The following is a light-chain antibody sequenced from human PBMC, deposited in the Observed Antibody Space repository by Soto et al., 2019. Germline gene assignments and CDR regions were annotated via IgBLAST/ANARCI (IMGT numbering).Light chain of an antibody. Sequence: DIVMTQSPDSLAVSLGERATINCKSSQSVLYTSNNKNYLAWYQQKQGQPPKLLIYWASTRESGVPDRFSGSGSGTDFSLTISNLQAEDVAVYYCQQYYSTPPYTFGQGTKLEIK. J-gene: IGKJ2*01. V-gene: IGKV4-1*01. CDR3: QQYYSTPPYT. CDR1: QSVLYTSNNKNY. CDR2: WAS.